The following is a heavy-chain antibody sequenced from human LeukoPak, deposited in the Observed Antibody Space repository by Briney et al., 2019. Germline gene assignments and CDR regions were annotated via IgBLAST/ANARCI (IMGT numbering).Heavy chain of an antibody. CDR1: GFTFSSHW. CDR2: IKDDGSEK. J-gene: IGHJ6*02. CDR3: ARRGITISGVLVYHYSGLDV. D-gene: IGHD3-3*01. V-gene: IGHV3-7*02. Sequence: PGGSLRLSCAGSGFTFSSHWMNWVRQAPGKGLEWVASIKDDGSEKHFLDSVNGRFAISRDNAKNSLYLQMSSLRAEGTAVYYCARRGITISGVLVYHYSGLDVWGQGTTVTASS.